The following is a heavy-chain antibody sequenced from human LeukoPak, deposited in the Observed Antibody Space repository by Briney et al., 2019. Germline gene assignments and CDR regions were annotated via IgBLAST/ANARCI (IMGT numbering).Heavy chain of an antibody. CDR1: GGSISSGGYY. CDR3: ARWAVVVPAARTKYGMDV. CDR2: IYYSGST. V-gene: IGHV4-31*03. J-gene: IGHJ6*02. Sequence: SETLSLTCTVSGGSISSGGYYWSWIRQHPGKGLEWIGYIYYSGSTYYNPSLKSRVTISVVTSKNQFSLKLSSVTAADTAVYYCARWAVVVPAARTKYGMDVWGQGTTVTVSS. D-gene: IGHD2-2*01.